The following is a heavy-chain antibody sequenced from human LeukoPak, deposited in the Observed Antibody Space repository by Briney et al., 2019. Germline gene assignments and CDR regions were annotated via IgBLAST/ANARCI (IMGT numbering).Heavy chain of an antibody. D-gene: IGHD3-9*01. CDR2: ISSSSSTI. Sequence: GGSLRLSCAASGFTFSSYSMNWVRQAPGKGLEWVSYISSSSSTIYYADSVKGRFTISRDNAKNSLYLQMNSLRAEDTAVYYCARDGNDISPSDAFDIWGQGTMVTVSS. CDR3: ARDGNDISPSDAFDI. J-gene: IGHJ3*02. V-gene: IGHV3-48*04. CDR1: GFTFSSYS.